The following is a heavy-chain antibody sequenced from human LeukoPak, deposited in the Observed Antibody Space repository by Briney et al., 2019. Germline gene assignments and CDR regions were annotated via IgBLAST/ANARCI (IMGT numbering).Heavy chain of an antibody. CDR1: GFTFSNYG. J-gene: IGHJ4*02. D-gene: IGHD1-1*01. Sequence: GRSLRLSCAASGFTFSNYGMHWVRQAPGKGLEWVAVIWDDGSNEYYADSVKGRFTIFRDNRRNTLYLQMNSLRAEDTAVYSCARDHSGTQDYWGQGTLVAVSS. CDR2: IWDDGSNE. V-gene: IGHV3-33*01. CDR3: ARDHSGTQDY.